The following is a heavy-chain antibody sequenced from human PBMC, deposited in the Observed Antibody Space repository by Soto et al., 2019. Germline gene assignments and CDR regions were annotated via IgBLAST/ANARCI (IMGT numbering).Heavy chain of an antibody. J-gene: IGHJ6*02. CDR1: GGTFSNYA. CDR2: IIPIFGTT. V-gene: IGHV1-69*12. CDR3: ARVEAVAGIYNYHGLDV. Sequence: QVQLVQSGAEVMKPGSSVKVSCKASGGTFSNYAISWVRQAPGQGLEWMGGIIPIFGTTYYAQKFQGRVTSIADESTTTAYLELSSLRSEDTAMYYCARVEAVAGIYNYHGLDVWGQGTAVSVSS. D-gene: IGHD6-19*01.